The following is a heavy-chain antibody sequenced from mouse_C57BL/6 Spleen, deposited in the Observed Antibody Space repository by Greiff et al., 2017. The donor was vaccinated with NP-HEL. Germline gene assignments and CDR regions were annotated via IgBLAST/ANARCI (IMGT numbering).Heavy chain of an antibody. D-gene: IGHD3-2*02. CDR3: ARDSSGYEN. J-gene: IGHJ2*01. CDR1: GYTFTSYW. V-gene: IGHV1-64*01. Sequence: QVQLQQPGAELVKPGASVKLSCKASGYTFTSYWMHWVKQRPGQGLEWIGMIHPNSGSTNYNEKFKSKATLTVDKSTCTAYMQLSSLTSEDSAVYYCARDSSGYENWGQGTTLTVAS. CDR2: IHPNSGST.